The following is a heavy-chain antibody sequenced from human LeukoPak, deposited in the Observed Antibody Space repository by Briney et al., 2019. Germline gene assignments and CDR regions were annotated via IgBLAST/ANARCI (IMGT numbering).Heavy chain of an antibody. Sequence: LSLTCTVSGGSISSSSYYWGWIRQPPGKGLEWVSYIYNSASNTYYADSVKGRFTISRDNAKNVLYLQMNNLRVEDTAVYYCARGHYGLDVWGQGTTVTVSS. CDR1: GGSISSSSYY. V-gene: IGHV3-11*01. CDR3: ARGHYGLDV. J-gene: IGHJ6*02. CDR2: IYNSASNT.